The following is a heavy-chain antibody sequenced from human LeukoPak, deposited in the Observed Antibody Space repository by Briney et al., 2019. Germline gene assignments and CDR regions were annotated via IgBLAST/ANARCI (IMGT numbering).Heavy chain of an antibody. D-gene: IGHD3-22*01. CDR2: IKQDGSEK. J-gene: IGHJ4*02. Sequence: PGGSLRLSCAASGFAFSSYWMSWVRQAPGKGLEWVANIKQDGSEKYYVDSVKGRFTISRDNAKNSLYLQMDSLRAEDTAIYYCAKDQGYYDSSGYNPIDYWGQGTLVTVSS. V-gene: IGHV3-7*03. CDR1: GFAFSSYW. CDR3: AKDQGYYDSSGYNPIDY.